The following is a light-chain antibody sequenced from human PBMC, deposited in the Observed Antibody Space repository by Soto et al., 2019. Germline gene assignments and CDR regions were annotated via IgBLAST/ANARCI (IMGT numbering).Light chain of an antibody. Sequence: EIVLTQSPDTLTLSPGERATLSCRASQSVGSYLAWYQQKPGQTPRLLIYEASNRATGIPARFSGSGSGTDFALTISTLEPEDFAFYYCHQRYNWPFTFGPGTKVDIK. CDR3: HQRYNWPFT. J-gene: IGKJ3*01. V-gene: IGKV3-11*01. CDR2: EAS. CDR1: QSVGSY.